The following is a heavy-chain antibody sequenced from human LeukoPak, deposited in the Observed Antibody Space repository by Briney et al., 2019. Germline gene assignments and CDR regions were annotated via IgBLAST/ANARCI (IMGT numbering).Heavy chain of an antibody. Sequence: GRSLRLSCAASGFTFSSYAMDWVRQAPGKGLEWVAFISNDGTNKYHADSVKGRFTISRDNSKNTLYLQMNSLRAEDTAVYYCGRDQGGSIGWYGDYWGQGTLVTVSS. CDR1: GFTFSSYA. D-gene: IGHD6-19*01. CDR3: GRDQGGSIGWYGDY. CDR2: ISNDGTNK. V-gene: IGHV3-30*04. J-gene: IGHJ4*02.